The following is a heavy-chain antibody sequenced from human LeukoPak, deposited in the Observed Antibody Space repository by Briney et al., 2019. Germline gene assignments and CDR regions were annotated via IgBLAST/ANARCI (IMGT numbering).Heavy chain of an antibody. CDR2: IYPGDSDT. CDR3: ARRTSGYPGYFQH. CDR1: AYSFTSYW. V-gene: IGHV5-51*01. D-gene: IGHD5-12*01. J-gene: IGHJ1*01. Sequence: GESLKISCKASAYSFTSYWIGCVSQMPGKGLEWMGIIYPGDSDTRYSPSFQGQVTISADKSISTAYLQWSSLKASDTAMYYCARRTSGYPGYFQHWGQGTLVTVSS.